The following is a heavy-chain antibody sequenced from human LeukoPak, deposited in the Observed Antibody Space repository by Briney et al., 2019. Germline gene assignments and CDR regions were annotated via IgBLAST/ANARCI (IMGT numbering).Heavy chain of an antibody. Sequence: ASVKVSCKASGYTFTSYHMHWVRQAPGQGLEWMGIINPSGGSTSYAQKFQGRVTMTRDMSTSTVYMELSSLRSEDTAVYYCARSCSGGSCYGNFDYWGQGTLVTVSS. CDR1: GYTFTSYH. V-gene: IGHV1-46*01. CDR2: INPSGGST. D-gene: IGHD2-15*01. CDR3: ARSCSGGSCYGNFDY. J-gene: IGHJ4*02.